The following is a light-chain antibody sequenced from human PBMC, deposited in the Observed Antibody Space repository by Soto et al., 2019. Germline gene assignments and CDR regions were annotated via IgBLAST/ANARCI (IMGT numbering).Light chain of an antibody. Sequence: QSALTQPASVSGSPGQSVTISCTGTSSDVGSYNLVSWYQQHPGKAPKLMIYEGSKRPSGVSNRFSGSKSGNTASLTISGLQAEDEDDYYCCSDAGRSAYVFGTGTKLTVL. V-gene: IGLV2-23*01. CDR2: EGS. J-gene: IGLJ1*01. CDR1: SSDVGSYNL. CDR3: CSDAGRSAYV.